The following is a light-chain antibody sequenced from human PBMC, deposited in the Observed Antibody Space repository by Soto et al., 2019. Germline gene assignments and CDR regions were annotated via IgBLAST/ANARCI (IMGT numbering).Light chain of an antibody. V-gene: IGKV3-15*01. CDR2: GAS. J-gene: IGKJ3*01. CDR1: QSLSRN. CDR3: QQYNDWPPAFT. Sequence: EILMTQSPATLSVSPGERATLSCRASQSLSRNLAWYQHKPGQAPRLLIYGASTRASGIPARFSGSGSGTEFTLTISSLQSEDFALYYCQQYNDWPPAFTFGPGTKVDL.